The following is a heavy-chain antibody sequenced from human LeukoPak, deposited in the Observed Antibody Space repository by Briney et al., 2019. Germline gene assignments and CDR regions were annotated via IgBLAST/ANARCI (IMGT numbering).Heavy chain of an antibody. V-gene: IGHV4-39*01. D-gene: IGHD2-21*02. J-gene: IGHJ3*02. CDR1: GGSISSSSYY. Sequence: PSETLSLTCTVSGGSISSSSYYWGWIRQPPGKGLEWIASIYYSGSTYYNPSLKSRVTISVDTSKNQFSLKLSSVTAADTAVYYCASQGVVVTASYAFDIWGQGTMVTVSS. CDR2: IYYSGST. CDR3: ASQGVVVTASYAFDI.